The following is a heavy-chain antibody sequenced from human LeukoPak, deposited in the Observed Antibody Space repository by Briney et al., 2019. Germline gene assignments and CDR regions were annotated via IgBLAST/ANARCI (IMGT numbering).Heavy chain of an antibody. D-gene: IGHD3-10*01. J-gene: IGHJ6*03. V-gene: IGHV4-59*01. CDR3: ARGPPLRVGRGFYYMDV. CDR2: VYSSGNT. Sequence: SETLSLTCAVYGGSFSGYYWTWIRQPPGKGLEWIGHVYSSGNTNYNPSLKGRVTISVDSSKNQFSLSLTSVTAADTAVYYCARGPPLRVGRGFYYMDVWGKGTTVTVSS. CDR1: GGSFSGYY.